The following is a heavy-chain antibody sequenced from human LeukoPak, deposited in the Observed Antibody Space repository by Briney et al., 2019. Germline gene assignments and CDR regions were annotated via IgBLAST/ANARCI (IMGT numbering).Heavy chain of an antibody. V-gene: IGHV4-39*07. Sequence: PWETLSLTCTVSGVSISSSYSYWGWIRQPPGMGLEWIGSIYYTGNTYYNASLKSQVSISIDTSKNQFSLKLSSVTAADTAVYYCARDKRVAVAGTYIYYYYMDVWGNGTTVTISS. CDR1: GVSISSSYSY. CDR2: IYYTGNT. CDR3: ARDKRVAVAGTYIYYYYMDV. D-gene: IGHD6-19*01. J-gene: IGHJ6*03.